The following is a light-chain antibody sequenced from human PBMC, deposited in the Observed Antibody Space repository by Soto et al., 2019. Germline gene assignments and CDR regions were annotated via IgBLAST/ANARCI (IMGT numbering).Light chain of an antibody. V-gene: IGLV7-46*01. J-gene: IGLJ2*01. CDR2: DTT. CDR1: TGAVTSGHY. Sequence: QAVVTQEPSLTVSPGGTVTLTCGSSTGAVTSGHYPYWFQQKPGQAPRALIYDTTNKHSWAPARFSGSLLGGKAALTLSGAQPEDEADYYCLLSYSSTVVFGGGTQLTVL. CDR3: LLSYSSTVV.